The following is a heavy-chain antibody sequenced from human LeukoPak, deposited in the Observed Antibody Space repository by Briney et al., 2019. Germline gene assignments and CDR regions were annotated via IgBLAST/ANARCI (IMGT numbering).Heavy chain of an antibody. J-gene: IGHJ6*03. D-gene: IGHD6-6*01. CDR1: GGSFSGYY. V-gene: IGHV4-34*01. CDR2: INHSGNT. CDR3: ARDTHYSSSSGYYYYYMNV. Sequence: SETLSLTCAVYGGSFSGYYWSWIRQPPGKGLEWIGEINHSGNTNYNPSLKSRVTISVDTSKNQFSLKLSSVTAADTAMYYCARDTHYSSSSGYYYYYMNVWGKGTTVTVSS.